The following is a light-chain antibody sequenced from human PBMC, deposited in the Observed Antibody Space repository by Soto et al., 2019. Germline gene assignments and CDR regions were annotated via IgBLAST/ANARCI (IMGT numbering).Light chain of an antibody. J-gene: IGLJ3*02. V-gene: IGLV1-36*01. CDR1: RSNIGNNT. CDR3: VAWDDNLSSRV. CDR2: YDD. Sequence: QSVLTQPPSVSEVPRQGVTISCSGSRSNIGNNTVNWYQQLPGKAPKLLIFYDDLLSTGVSDRFSGSKSGTSASLAIRGLQSEDEADYYCVAWDDNLSSRVFGGGTKLTVL.